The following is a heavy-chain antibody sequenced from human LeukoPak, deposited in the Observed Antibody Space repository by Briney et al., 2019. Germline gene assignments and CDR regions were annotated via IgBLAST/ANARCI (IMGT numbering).Heavy chain of an antibody. Sequence: GASVKVSRKASGYTFSDYYLHWVRQAPGQGLEWMGWINPNSDATDYAQKFQGRVTMTRDTSITTAYMELSRLRSDDTAMYYCARYYIEGRCFDYWGQGTLVTVSS. D-gene: IGHD3-10*01. CDR1: GYTFSDYY. CDR3: ARYYIEGRCFDY. CDR2: INPNSDAT. J-gene: IGHJ4*02. V-gene: IGHV1-2*02.